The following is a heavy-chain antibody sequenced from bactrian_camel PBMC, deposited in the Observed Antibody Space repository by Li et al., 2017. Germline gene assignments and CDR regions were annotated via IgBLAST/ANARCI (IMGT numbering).Heavy chain of an antibody. CDR2: IYTGSGAT. Sequence: VQLVESGGGSAQAGGSLTLSCVASGDTSRSHCMAWFRQGPTKDREGVGFIYTGSGATYYTDSAKGRFTISKDNAKNTLYLQMNGLRAEDSAMYYCAADRCLGRWTGGNAYWGQGTQVTVS. V-gene: IGHV3S1*01. D-gene: IGHD1*01. J-gene: IGHJ4*01. CDR3: AADRCLGRWTGGNAY. CDR1: GDTSRSHC.